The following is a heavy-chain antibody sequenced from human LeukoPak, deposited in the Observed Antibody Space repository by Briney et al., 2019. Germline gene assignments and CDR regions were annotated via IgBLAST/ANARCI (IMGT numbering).Heavy chain of an antibody. CDR3: TRDVPRSGGYPDN. D-gene: IGHD2-15*01. CDR1: GGSISSGDHF. Sequence: SQTLSLTCTVSGGSISSGDHFWSWIRQHPGKGLEWIGYIYYSGSTYCNPSLKSRVTISVDTSKNQFSLKLSSVTAADTAVYYCTRDVPRSGGYPDNWGQGTLVTVSS. J-gene: IGHJ4*02. V-gene: IGHV4-31*03. CDR2: IYYSGST.